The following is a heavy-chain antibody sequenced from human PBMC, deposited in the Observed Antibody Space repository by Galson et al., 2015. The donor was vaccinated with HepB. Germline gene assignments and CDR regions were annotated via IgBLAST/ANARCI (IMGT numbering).Heavy chain of an antibody. CDR1: GFTFRTFA. V-gene: IGHV3-23*03. J-gene: IGHJ4*02. Sequence: SLRLSCAASGFTFRTFAMSWVRHTPGKGLECVSVISNGGNNTYYADSVKGRFTISRDNSKNTLSLQMNSLRAEDTAVYYCAKGNVFDWLLKFEYWGQGALVTVSS. CDR3: AKGNVFDWLLKFEY. CDR2: ISNGGNNT. D-gene: IGHD3-9*01.